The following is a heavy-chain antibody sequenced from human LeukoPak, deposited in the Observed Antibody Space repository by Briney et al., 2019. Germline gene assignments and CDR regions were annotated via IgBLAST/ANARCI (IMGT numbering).Heavy chain of an antibody. Sequence: ASVKVSCKASGGTFSSYAISWVRQAPGQGLEWMGRIIPILGIANYAQKFQGRVTITADKSTSTAYMELSSLRSEDTAVYYCARASLVLYYGMDVWGLGTTVAVSS. CDR2: IIPILGIA. J-gene: IGHJ6*02. D-gene: IGHD2-8*02. V-gene: IGHV1-69*04. CDR1: GGTFSSYA. CDR3: ARASLVLYYGMDV.